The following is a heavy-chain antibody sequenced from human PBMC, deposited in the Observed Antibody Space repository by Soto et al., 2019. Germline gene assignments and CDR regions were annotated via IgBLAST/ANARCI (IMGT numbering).Heavy chain of an antibody. V-gene: IGHV1-3*01. CDR2: INAGNGNT. CDR1: GYTFTSYA. J-gene: IGHJ4*02. D-gene: IGHD1-26*01. CDR3: ARGIVGATLRDY. Sequence: QVQLVQSGAEVKKPGASVKVSCKASGYTFTSYAMHWVRQAPGQRLEWMGWINAGNGNTNYSQKFQGRVTITRDTSASTAYMELSSLRSEDTAVYYCARGIVGATLRDYWGQGPLVTVSS.